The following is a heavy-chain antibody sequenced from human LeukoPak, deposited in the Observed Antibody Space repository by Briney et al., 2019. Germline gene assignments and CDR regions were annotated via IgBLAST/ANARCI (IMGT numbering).Heavy chain of an antibody. CDR2: FDPEDGET. CDR3: ATGIVGVAAFDI. J-gene: IGHJ3*02. V-gene: IGHV1-24*01. Sequence: GASVKVSCKVSGYTLTELSMHWVRQAPGKGLEWMGGFDPEDGETIYAQKFQGRVTMTEDTSTDTAYMELSSLRSEDAAVYYCATGIVGVAAFDIWGQGTMVTVSS. CDR1: GYTLTELS. D-gene: IGHD1-26*01.